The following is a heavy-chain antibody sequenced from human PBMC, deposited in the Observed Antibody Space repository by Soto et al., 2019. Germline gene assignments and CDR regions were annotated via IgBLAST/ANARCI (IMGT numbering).Heavy chain of an antibody. V-gene: IGHV4-31*01. D-gene: IGHD2-2*01. CDR1: GGSITSSGYY. CDR3: ARGGGSTKVDY. CDR2: TSNSGST. J-gene: IGHJ4*02. Sequence: QVQLQESGPGLVKPSQTLSLTCTVSGGSITSSGYYWSCIRQHPGEGLEWIGFTSNSGSTSYNPSRKSLVTVSVDTSSNQFSLNLKSVTAADTAVYYCARGGGSTKVDYWGQGTLVTVSP.